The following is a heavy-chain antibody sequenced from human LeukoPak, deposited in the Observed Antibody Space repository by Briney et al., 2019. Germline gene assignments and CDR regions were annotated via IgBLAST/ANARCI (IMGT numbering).Heavy chain of an antibody. D-gene: IGHD1-7*01. V-gene: IGHV1-8*01. CDR1: GYTFTSYD. CDR3: ARGTGTLAQNYYYYMDV. CDR2: MNPNSGNT. Sequence: ASVKVSCKASGYTFTSYDINWVRQATGQGLEWMGWMNPNSGNTGYAQKFQGRVTMTRNTSISTAYMELSSLRSEDTAVYYCARGTGTLAQNYYYYMDVWGKGTTVTVSS. J-gene: IGHJ6*03.